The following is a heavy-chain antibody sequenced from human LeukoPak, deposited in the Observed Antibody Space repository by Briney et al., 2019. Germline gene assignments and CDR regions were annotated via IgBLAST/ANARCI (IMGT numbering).Heavy chain of an antibody. D-gene: IGHD2-15*01. V-gene: IGHV1-3*01. CDR3: ARGRYCSGGSCYFDY. J-gene: IGHJ4*02. Sequence: ASVKVSCKASGGTFSSYAMHWVRQAPGQRLEWMGWINAGNGNTKYSQKFQGRVTITRDTSASTAYMELSSLRSEDTAVYYCARGRYCSGGSCYFDYWGQGTLVTVSS. CDR2: INAGNGNT. CDR1: GGTFSSYA.